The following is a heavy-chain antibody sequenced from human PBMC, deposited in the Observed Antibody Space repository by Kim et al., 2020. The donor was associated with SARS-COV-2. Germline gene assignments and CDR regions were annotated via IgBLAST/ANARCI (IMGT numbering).Heavy chain of an antibody. Sequence: VKSRITINPDTSKNQFSLQLNSVTPEDTAVYYCARETREKSSSWAGDFDYWGQGTLVTVSS. V-gene: IGHV6-1*01. D-gene: IGHD6-13*01. J-gene: IGHJ4*02. CDR3: ARETREKSSSWAGDFDY.